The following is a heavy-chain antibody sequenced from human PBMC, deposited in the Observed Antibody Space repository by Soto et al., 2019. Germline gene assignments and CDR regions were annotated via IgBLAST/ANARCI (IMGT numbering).Heavy chain of an antibody. CDR1: GDSVSSNSAA. V-gene: IGHV6-1*01. D-gene: IGHD2-8*01. CDR2: TYYRSKWYN. Sequence: SPTLSLTCAISGDSVSSNSAAWNWIRQSPSRGLEWLGRTYYRSKWYNDYAVSVKSRITINPDTSKNQFSLQLNSVTPEDTAVYYCARASSHIVLIVYATQDYYYYYGMDVWGQGTTVTVSS. J-gene: IGHJ6*02. CDR3: ARASSHIVLIVYATQDYYYYYGMDV.